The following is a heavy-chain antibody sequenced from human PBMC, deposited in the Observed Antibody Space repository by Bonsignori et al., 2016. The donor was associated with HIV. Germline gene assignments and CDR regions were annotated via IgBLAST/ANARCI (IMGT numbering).Heavy chain of an antibody. CDR1: GFTFRSYW. V-gene: IGHV3-74*01. J-gene: IGHJ4*02. Sequence: GGSLRLSCAASGFTFRSYWMHWVRQAPGKGLVWVSRIYSDVSSTRYADSVKGRFTLSRDNAKNMLYLQMHSLRAEDTAVYYCARGSYYGPDYWGQGTLVTVSS. CDR3: ARGSYYGPDY. CDR2: IYSDVSST. D-gene: IGHD3-10*01.